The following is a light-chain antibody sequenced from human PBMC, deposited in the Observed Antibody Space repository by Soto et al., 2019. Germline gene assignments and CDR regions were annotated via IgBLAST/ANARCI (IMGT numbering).Light chain of an antibody. J-gene: IGKJ1*01. CDR3: QHYNSYPGWT. CDR2: KAS. CDR1: QSISSW. V-gene: IGKV1-5*03. Sequence: DIQMTQSPSTLSASVGDRVTITCRASQSISSWLAWYQQKPGKAPKLLIYKASSLESGFPSRFSGSGSGTEFTLTISSLQPDDFATYYCQHYNSYPGWTFGQGTKVEIK.